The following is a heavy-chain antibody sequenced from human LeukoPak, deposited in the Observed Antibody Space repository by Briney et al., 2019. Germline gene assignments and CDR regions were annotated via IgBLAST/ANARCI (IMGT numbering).Heavy chain of an antibody. CDR3: ARMTTGYFDY. J-gene: IGHJ4*02. CDR2: IYHSGST. V-gene: IGHV4-59*12. D-gene: IGHD4-17*01. CDR1: GGSISTYY. Sequence: SETLSLTCTVPGGSISTYYWSWIRQPPGKGLEWIGYIYHSGSTNYNPSLKSRVTISVDTSKNQFSLKLSSVTAADTAVYYCARMTTGYFDYWGQGTLVTVSS.